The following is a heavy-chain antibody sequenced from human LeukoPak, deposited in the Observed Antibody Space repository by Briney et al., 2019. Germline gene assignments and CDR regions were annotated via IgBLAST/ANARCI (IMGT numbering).Heavy chain of an antibody. CDR1: GFTFRSYG. D-gene: IGHD3-10*01. J-gene: IGHJ4*02. Sequence: GGSLRLSCEASGFTFRSYGMFWVRQAPGKGLEWVAVIWNDGNQQYYADSVKGRFTISRDNSKNSLYLQMNSLRDEDTAVYYCARLEYYYVSGNYYKLFDYWGQGTLVTVCS. CDR3: ARLEYYYVSGNYYKLFDY. V-gene: IGHV3-33*01. CDR2: IWNDGNQQ.